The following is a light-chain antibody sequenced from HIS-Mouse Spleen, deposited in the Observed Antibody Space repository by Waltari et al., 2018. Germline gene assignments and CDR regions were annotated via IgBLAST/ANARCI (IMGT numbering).Light chain of an antibody. CDR1: QGISSY. CDR3: QQYYSYPFT. V-gene: IGKV1-8*01. CDR2: AAS. J-gene: IGKJ3*01. Sequence: AIRMTQSPSSFSASTGDRVTITCRASQGISSYLAWYQQKPGKAPKLLIYAASTLQSGVPSRFSGSGSGTDFTRTISCMQSEDFATYYCQQYYSYPFTFGPGTKVDIK.